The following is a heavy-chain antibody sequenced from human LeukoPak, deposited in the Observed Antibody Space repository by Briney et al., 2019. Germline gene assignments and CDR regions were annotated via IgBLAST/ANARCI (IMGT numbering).Heavy chain of an antibody. CDR3: ARRSGIAVAGAFDY. J-gene: IGHJ4*02. V-gene: IGHV3-23*01. CDR2: MSGSGGST. CDR1: GFTFSNYG. D-gene: IGHD6-19*01. Sequence: GGSLRLSCAASGFTFSNYGMSWVRQAPGKGLEWVAAMSGSGGSTYYADSVKGRFTISRDNSKNTLYLQMNSLRAEDTAVYYCARRSGIAVAGAFDYWGQGTLVTVSS.